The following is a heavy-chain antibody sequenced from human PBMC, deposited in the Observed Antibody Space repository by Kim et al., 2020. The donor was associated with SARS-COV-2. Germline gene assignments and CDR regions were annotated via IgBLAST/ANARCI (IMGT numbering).Heavy chain of an antibody. V-gene: IGHV3-23*01. Sequence: SVKGRFTLSRDNSKNPLHLKMNNLRADDTAIYYCTKGIGPNYPGSRTFDMWGQGTMVTVSS. D-gene: IGHD1-7*01. CDR3: TKGIGPNYPGSRTFDM. J-gene: IGHJ3*02.